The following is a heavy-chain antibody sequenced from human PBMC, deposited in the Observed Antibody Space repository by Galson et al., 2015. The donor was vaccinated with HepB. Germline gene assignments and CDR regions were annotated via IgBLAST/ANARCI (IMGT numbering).Heavy chain of an antibody. J-gene: IGHJ4*02. D-gene: IGHD1-26*01. CDR3: ARWGGSYPDY. Sequence: SCKASGYTFTSYYMHWVRRAPGQGLEWMGIINPSGGSTSYAQKFQGRVTMTRDTSTSTVYMELSSLRSEDTAVYYCARWGGSYPDYWGQGTLVTVSS. CDR1: GYTFTSYY. CDR2: INPSGGST. V-gene: IGHV1-46*01.